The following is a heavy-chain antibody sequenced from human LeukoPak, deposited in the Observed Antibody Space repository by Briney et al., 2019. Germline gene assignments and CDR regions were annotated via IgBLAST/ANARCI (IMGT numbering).Heavy chain of an antibody. CDR2: IYHSGST. CDR3: ARSTSGEKWYYDFWSGRNHNNWFDP. CDR1: GYSISSGYY. Sequence: SETLSLTCTVSGYSISSGYYWGWIRQPPGKGLEWIGSIYHSGSTYYNPSLKRRVTISVDTSKNQFSLKLSSVTAADTAVYYCARSTSGEKWYYDFWSGRNHNNWFDPWGQGTLVTVSS. D-gene: IGHD3-3*01. J-gene: IGHJ5*02. V-gene: IGHV4-38-2*02.